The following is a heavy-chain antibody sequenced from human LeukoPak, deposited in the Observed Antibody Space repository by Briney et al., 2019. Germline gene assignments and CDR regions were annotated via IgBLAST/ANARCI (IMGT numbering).Heavy chain of an antibody. J-gene: IGHJ5*02. D-gene: IGHD2-15*01. CDR1: GYTFDIFG. V-gene: IGHV1-18*01. CDR3: ARVPAARLNWFDP. CDR2: ISAYNGNT. Sequence: ASVKVSCKTSGYTFDIFGISWVRQAPGQGLEWMGWISAYNGNTNYAQKLQGRVTMTTDTSTSTAYMELRSLRSDDTAVYYCARVPAARLNWFDPWGQGTLVTVSS.